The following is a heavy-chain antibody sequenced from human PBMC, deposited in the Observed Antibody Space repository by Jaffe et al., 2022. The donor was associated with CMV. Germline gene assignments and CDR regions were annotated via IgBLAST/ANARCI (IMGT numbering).Heavy chain of an antibody. CDR2: IIPIFGTA. CDR1: GGTFSSYA. CDR3: ARVGYCSGGSCYPPRVYYYYYGMDV. J-gene: IGHJ6*02. V-gene: IGHV1-69*01. D-gene: IGHD2-15*01. Sequence: QVQLVQSGAEVKKPGSSVKVSCKASGGTFSSYAISWVRQAPGQGLEWMGGIIPIFGTANYAQKFQGRVTITADESTSTAYMELSSLRSEDTAVYYCARVGYCSGGSCYPPRVYYYYYGMDVWGQGTTVTVSS.